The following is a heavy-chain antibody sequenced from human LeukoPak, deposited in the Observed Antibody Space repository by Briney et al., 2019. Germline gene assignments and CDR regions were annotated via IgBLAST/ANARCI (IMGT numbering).Heavy chain of an antibody. CDR3: ARECGGGEASDAFDI. Sequence: ASVKVSCKASGYTFTSYYMHWVRQAPGQGLEWMGIINPSGGSTGYAQKFQGRVTMTRDMSTSTVYMELSSLRSEDTAVYYCARECGGGEASDAFDIWGQGTMVTVSS. D-gene: IGHD3-10*01. CDR2: INPSGGST. CDR1: GYTFTSYY. V-gene: IGHV1-46*01. J-gene: IGHJ3*02.